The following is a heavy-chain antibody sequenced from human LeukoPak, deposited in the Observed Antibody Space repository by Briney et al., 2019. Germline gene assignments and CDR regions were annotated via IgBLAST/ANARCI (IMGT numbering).Heavy chain of an antibody. J-gene: IGHJ5*02. Sequence: ASVKVSCKASGYPFISYYMHWVRQAPGQGLEWMGVINPIDGSSSYARKFQGRVTMTRDTSTSTVYMELSSLRSEDAAVYYCARVFFRTASPLDPWGQGTLVTVSS. CDR3: ARVFFRTASPLDP. V-gene: IGHV1-46*01. D-gene: IGHD1-1*01. CDR2: INPIDGSS. CDR1: GYPFISYY.